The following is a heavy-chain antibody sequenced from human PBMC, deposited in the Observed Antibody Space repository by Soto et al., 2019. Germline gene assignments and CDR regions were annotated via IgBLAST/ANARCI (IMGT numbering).Heavy chain of an antibody. CDR1: GYSFTSYW. CDR3: ATFNSYSSSWYAGMDV. CDR2: IYPGDSDT. V-gene: IGHV5-51*01. J-gene: IGHJ6*02. D-gene: IGHD6-13*01. Sequence: PGESLKISCKGSGYSFTSYWIGWVRQMPGKGLEWMGIIYPGDSDTRYSPSFQGQVTISADKSISTAYLQWSSLKASDTAMYYCATFNSYSSSWYAGMDVWGQGTTVTVSS.